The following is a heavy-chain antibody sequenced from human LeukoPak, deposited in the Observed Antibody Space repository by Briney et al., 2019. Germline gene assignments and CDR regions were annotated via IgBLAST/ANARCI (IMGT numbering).Heavy chain of an antibody. D-gene: IGHD3-22*01. CDR3: ATYPSLSGYWDY. J-gene: IGHJ4*02. Sequence: ASVKVSCKASGYTFTSYDINWVRQATGQGLEWMGWMDPDNGNTGYAQKFQGRVTMTRDTSISTAYMELSSLRSEDTAVYYCATYPSLSGYWDYWGQGTLVTVSS. CDR2: MDPDNGNT. V-gene: IGHV1-8*01. CDR1: GYTFTSYD.